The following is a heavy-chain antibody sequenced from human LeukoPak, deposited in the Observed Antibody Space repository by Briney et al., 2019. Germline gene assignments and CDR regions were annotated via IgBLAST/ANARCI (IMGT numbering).Heavy chain of an antibody. V-gene: IGHV3-33*06. Sequence: GGSLRLSCAASGFTFRRYGMHWVRQAPGRGRAGVAVIWNDGSNEKYADSVKGRFTISRDNSENTLYLQMNSLRAEDTAMYYCAKRDAKISGSDSFDIWGQGTMVTVSS. CDR3: AKRDAKISGSDSFDI. D-gene: IGHD3-10*01. CDR2: IWNDGSNE. J-gene: IGHJ3*02. CDR1: GFTFRRYG.